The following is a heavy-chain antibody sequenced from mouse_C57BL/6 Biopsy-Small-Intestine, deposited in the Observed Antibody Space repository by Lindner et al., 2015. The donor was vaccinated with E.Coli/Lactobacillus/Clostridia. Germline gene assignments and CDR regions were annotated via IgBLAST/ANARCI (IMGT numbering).Heavy chain of an antibody. Sequence: VQLQESGAELVKPGASVKISCKASDYSFTGYNMNWVKQSHGMSLEWIGNVNPYYGSATYNQKFKGKATLTVDKSSSIAYMQLNSLTSEDSAVYYCAAYYSKGDYAMDNWGQGTSVTVSS. D-gene: IGHD2-5*01. CDR3: AAYYSKGDYAMDN. CDR1: DYSFTGYN. J-gene: IGHJ4*01. V-gene: IGHV1-39*01. CDR2: VNPYYGSA.